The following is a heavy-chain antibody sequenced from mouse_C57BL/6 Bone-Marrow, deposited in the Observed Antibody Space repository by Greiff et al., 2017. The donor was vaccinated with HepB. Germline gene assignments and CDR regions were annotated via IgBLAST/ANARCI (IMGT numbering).Heavy chain of an antibody. CDR2: IDPSDSYT. CDR1: GYTFTSYW. D-gene: IGHD1-1*01. Sequence: QVQLQQPGAELVRPGTSVKLSCKASGYTFTSYWMHWVKQRPGQGLEWIGVIDPSDSYTNYNKKFKGKATLTVDTSSSTAYMQHRSLRSEDSAVYYGERERFYYYGRWYFDVGDTGTTVTVSS. V-gene: IGHV1-59*01. J-gene: IGHJ1*03. CDR3: ERERFYYYGRWYFDV.